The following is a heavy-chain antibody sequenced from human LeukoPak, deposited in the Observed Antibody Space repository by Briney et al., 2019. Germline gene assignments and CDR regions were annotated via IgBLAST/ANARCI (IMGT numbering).Heavy chain of an antibody. V-gene: IGHV3-15*01. D-gene: IGHD4-23*01. CDR3: LGNSPQFDY. J-gene: IGHJ4*02. Sequence: GGSLRLSCAASGFTFSSYAMSWVRQAPGKGAGWVGRIKSETDGGTTDYAAPVKGRFTISRDDLKNTLYLQMNSLKTEDTAVYYCLGNSPQFDYWGQGTLVTVSS. CDR1: GFTFSSYA. CDR2: IKSETDGGTT.